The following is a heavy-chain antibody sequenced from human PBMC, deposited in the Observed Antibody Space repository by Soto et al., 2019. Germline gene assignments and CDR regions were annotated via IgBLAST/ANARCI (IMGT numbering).Heavy chain of an antibody. Sequence: PGGSLSLSCAASGFTFSDHYMTWIRQSPGKGLEWVSYISSDSATIYYTDSVQGRFTVSRDNAKNSVYLQMNSLRAEDTAVYYCASDPYYYASYYWGQGTLVTVSS. J-gene: IGHJ4*02. CDR2: ISSDSATI. V-gene: IGHV3-11*01. D-gene: IGHD3-10*01. CDR3: ASDPYYYASYY. CDR1: GFTFSDHY.